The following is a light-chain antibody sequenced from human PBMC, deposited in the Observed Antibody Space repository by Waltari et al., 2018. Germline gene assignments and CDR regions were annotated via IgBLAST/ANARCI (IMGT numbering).Light chain of an antibody. CDR3: QQSYSTPFT. CDR1: QSISTY. CDR2: GAS. J-gene: IGKJ3*01. Sequence: DIQMTQSPSSLSASVGDRVTITCRASQSISTYLNWYLQKPGKAPKLLIYGASSLQSGAPSRCSGSGSGTDFTLTISSLQPEDFATYYCQQSYSTPFTFGPGTKVDIK. V-gene: IGKV1-39*01.